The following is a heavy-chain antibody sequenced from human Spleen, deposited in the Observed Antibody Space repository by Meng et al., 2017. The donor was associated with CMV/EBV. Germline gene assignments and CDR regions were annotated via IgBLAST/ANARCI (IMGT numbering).Heavy chain of an antibody. D-gene: IGHD6-25*01. V-gene: IGHV3-21*06. CDR3: ARDPEGTRLPSPSHYGRDV. CDR1: GFTFSDYP. J-gene: IGHJ6*02. Sequence: GGSLRLSCAASGFTFSDYPMNWVRQAPGKGLEWVSSVRGRSTHIFYADSVMGRFTISRDNAKNSLYLRMSGLRVDDTAVYYCARDPEGTRLPSPSHYGRDVWGQGTTVTVSS. CDR2: VRGRSTHI.